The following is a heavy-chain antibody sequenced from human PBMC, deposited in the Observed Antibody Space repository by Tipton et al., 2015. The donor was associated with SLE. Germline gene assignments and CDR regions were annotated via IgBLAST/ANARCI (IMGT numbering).Heavy chain of an antibody. J-gene: IGHJ4*02. CDR2: IYHSGSI. D-gene: IGHD3-10*01. CDR1: GYSISSGYY. V-gene: IGHV4-38-2*01. Sequence: TLSLTCSVSGYSISSGYYWGWIRQPPGKGLEWFGNIYHSGSIYQNPSLKGRVTISVDTSKNQFSLRLTSVTAADTAVYYCAKYASGTMFEYWGQGTLVTVSS. CDR3: AKYASGTMFEY.